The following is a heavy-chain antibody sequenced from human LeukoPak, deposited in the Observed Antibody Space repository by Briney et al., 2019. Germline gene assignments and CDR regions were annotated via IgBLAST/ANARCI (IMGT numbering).Heavy chain of an antibody. CDR3: AREPSQLWIDN. V-gene: IGHV3-7*01. CDR1: GFTGSSNY. CDR2: IKPAGSEK. D-gene: IGHD5-18*01. J-gene: IGHJ4*02. Sequence: GGSLRRYGAASGFTGSSNYMSWVRQAPGKGLEGVANIKPAGSEKHYVDSVKGRFSISRDNTKNSLFLQISSLRGEDSAVYYCAREPSQLWIDNWGQGTRVIVSS.